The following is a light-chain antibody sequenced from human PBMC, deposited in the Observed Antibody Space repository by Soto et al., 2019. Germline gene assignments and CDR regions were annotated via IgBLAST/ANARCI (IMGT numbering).Light chain of an antibody. J-gene: IGKJ4*01. Sequence: EIVLPQSPGTLSLSPGERATLSCRASQSVSSSYLAWYQQKPGQAPRLLIYGASSRATGIPDRFSGSGSGTDFTLTISRLETEDFAVYYCQQYGSSPRTFGGGTKVEIK. CDR3: QQYGSSPRT. CDR2: GAS. V-gene: IGKV3-20*01. CDR1: QSVSSSY.